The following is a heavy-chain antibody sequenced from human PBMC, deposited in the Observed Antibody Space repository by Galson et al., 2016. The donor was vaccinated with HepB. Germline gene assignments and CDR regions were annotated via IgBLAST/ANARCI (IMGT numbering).Heavy chain of an antibody. CDR2: IYYNGHT. J-gene: IGHJ4*02. CDR1: GDTIRSYY. Sequence: SETLYLTCIVSGDTIRSYYWNWIRQPPGKGLEWIGHIYYNGHTNYNLSLTSRLSMSVDTSSNQFSLKLSSVTAAYTAGYYCGRWNEGLDYWGQGTLVTVSS. V-gene: IGHV4-59*01. D-gene: IGHD1-1*01. CDR3: GRWNEGLDY.